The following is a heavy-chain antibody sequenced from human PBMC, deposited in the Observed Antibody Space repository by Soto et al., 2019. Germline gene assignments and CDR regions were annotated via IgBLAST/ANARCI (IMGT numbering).Heavy chain of an antibody. CDR1: GGSISSYY. Sequence: SETLSLTCTVSGGSISSYYWNWIRQPPGKGLEWIGYLYYSGSTNYNPSLKSRVTTSVDTSKNQFSLKLSSVTAADTAVYYCARERGGGGYDSSGYYSRWGQGTLVTVS. V-gene: IGHV4-59*12. J-gene: IGHJ4*02. CDR3: ARERGGGGYDSSGYYSR. D-gene: IGHD3-22*01. CDR2: LYYSGST.